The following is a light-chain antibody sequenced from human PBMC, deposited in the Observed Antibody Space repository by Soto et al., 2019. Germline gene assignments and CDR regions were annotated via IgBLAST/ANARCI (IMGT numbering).Light chain of an antibody. Sequence: DIQMTQSPSSLSASVGDRVTITCQASQNINNYLNWYQQXPGRAPKILIYDASNLEAGVPSRFGGSGSRTDFTFTISRLQPEYTATYYCQQYENIPTFGQGTRLEIK. CDR2: DAS. V-gene: IGKV1-33*01. CDR3: QQYENIPT. J-gene: IGKJ5*01. CDR1: QNINNY.